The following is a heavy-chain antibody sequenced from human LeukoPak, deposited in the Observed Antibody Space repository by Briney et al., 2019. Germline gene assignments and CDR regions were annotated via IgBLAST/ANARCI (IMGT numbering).Heavy chain of an antibody. CDR3: ARDDCSGGSCYYYGMDV. CDR1: GLTFSSYG. CDR2: ISYDGSNK. V-gene: IGHV3-30*03. D-gene: IGHD2-15*01. J-gene: IGHJ6*02. Sequence: GGSLRLSCAASGLTFSSYGMHWVRQAPGKGLEWVAVISYDGSNKYYADSVKGRFTISRDNSKNTLYLQMNSLRAEDTAVYYCARDDCSGGSCYYYGMDVWGQGTTVTVSS.